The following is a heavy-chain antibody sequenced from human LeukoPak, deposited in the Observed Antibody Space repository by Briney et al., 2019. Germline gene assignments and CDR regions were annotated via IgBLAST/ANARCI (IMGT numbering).Heavy chain of an antibody. CDR1: GFTFSDYY. D-gene: IGHD3-10*01. CDR2: ISSSSSYT. Sequence: IPGRSLRLSFAASGFTFSDYYMSWIRPAPGNGLEWVSYISSSSSYTNSADSVKGRFTISRANAKNSLYLQMNSLRPEDTAVYYCARQGVRGVKGGVLDYRGQGTVVTVSS. CDR3: ARQGVRGVKGGVLDY. V-gene: IGHV3-11*03. J-gene: IGHJ4*02.